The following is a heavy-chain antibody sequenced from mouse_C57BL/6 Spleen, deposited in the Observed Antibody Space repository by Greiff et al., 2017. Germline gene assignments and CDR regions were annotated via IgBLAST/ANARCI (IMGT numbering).Heavy chain of an antibody. CDR2: ISDGGSYT. J-gene: IGHJ4*01. Sequence: EVQVVESGGGLVKPGGSLKLSCAASGFTFSSYAMSWVRQTPEKRLEWVATISDGGSYTYYPDNVKGRFTISRDNAKNNLYLQMSHLKSEDTAMYYCARVKKLPYAMDYWGQGTSVTVSS. V-gene: IGHV5-4*01. CDR3: ARVKKLPYAMDY. CDR1: GFTFSSYA. D-gene: IGHD2-1*01.